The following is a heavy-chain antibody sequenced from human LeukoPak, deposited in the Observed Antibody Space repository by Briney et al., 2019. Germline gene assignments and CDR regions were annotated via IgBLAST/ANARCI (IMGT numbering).Heavy chain of an antibody. Sequence: PGGSLRLSCAASGFTFSSYTMNWVRQAPGKGLEWVSSISGSRTYIYYADSVKGRFTISRDNAKNSLYLQMNSLKAEDTAVYYCARGPKITMVRGVMSYYYYMDVWGKGTTVTVSS. CDR2: ISGSRTYI. CDR3: ARGPKITMVRGVMSYYYYMDV. D-gene: IGHD3-10*01. J-gene: IGHJ6*03. V-gene: IGHV3-21*04. CDR1: GFTFSSYT.